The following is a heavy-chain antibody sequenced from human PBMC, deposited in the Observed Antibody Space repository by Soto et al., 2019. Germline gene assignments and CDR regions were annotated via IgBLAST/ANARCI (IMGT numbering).Heavy chain of an antibody. D-gene: IGHD3-3*01. J-gene: IGHJ4*02. V-gene: IGHV2-5*02. Sequence: QITLNESGPPVVRPTETLTLTCRFSGFSLTTSGVGVGWIRQSPGKAPEWLALIYWDDDKRYSASLKSRLTITKDTSKNPLVLTVSDLDPTDTATYYCAHRVLRTVFGLVTTTAIYFDFWGQGTPVAVSS. CDR2: IYWDDDK. CDR1: GFSLTTSGVG. CDR3: AHRVLRTVFGLVTTTAIYFDF.